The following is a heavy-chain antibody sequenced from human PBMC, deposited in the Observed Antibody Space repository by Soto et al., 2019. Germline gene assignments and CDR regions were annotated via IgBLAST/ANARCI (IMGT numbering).Heavy chain of an antibody. CDR2: ISYDGSNK. CDR1: GFTFSSYA. J-gene: IGHJ4*02. V-gene: IGHV3-30-3*01. CDR3: ARGRNYYDSSGYYSFFDY. D-gene: IGHD3-22*01. Sequence: GGSLRLSCAASGFTFSSYAMHWVRQAPGKGLEWVAVISYDGSNKYYADSVKGRFTIPRDNSKNTLYLQMNSLRAEDTAVYYCARGRNYYDSSGYYSFFDYWGQGTLVTVSS.